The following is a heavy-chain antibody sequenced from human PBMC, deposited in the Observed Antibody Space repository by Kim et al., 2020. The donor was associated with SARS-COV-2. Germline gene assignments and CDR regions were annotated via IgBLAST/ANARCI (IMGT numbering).Heavy chain of an antibody. CDR3: AKIITIFGVVIPFSFDP. Sequence: VKGRFTISRDNSKNTLYLQMNSLRAEDTAVYYCAKIITIFGVVIPFSFDPWGQGTLVTVSP. V-gene: IGHV3-23*01. D-gene: IGHD3-3*01. J-gene: IGHJ5*02.